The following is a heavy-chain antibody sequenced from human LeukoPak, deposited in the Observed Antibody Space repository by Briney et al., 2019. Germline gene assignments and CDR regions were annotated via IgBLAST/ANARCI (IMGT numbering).Heavy chain of an antibody. Sequence: PSETLSLTCAVYDGSFSGYYWSWIRQPPGKGLEWIGEINHSGSTNYNPSLKSRVTISVDTSKNQFSLKLSSVTAADTAVYYCARGRRLLAAAGVKEFDYWGQGTLVTVSS. D-gene: IGHD6-13*01. V-gene: IGHV4-34*01. CDR3: ARGRRLLAAAGVKEFDY. CDR1: DGSFSGYY. CDR2: INHSGST. J-gene: IGHJ4*02.